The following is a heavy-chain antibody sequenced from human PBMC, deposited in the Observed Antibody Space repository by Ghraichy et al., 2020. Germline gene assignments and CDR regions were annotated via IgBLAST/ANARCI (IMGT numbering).Heavy chain of an antibody. J-gene: IGHJ5*02. CDR1: GYTLTGYY. CDR2: INPNTGDT. D-gene: IGHD3-10*01. V-gene: IGHV1-2*06. Sequence: ASVKVSCKASGYTLTGYYMHWVRQAPGQGLEWMGRINPNTGDTNYAQRFQGRVTMTRDASINTAYMELSRLRSDDTAVYYCARVDPRGFITPFDPWGQGTLVTVSS. CDR3: ARVDPRGFITPFDP.